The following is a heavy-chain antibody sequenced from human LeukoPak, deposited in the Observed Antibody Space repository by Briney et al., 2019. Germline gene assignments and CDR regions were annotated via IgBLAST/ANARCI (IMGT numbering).Heavy chain of an antibody. CDR1: GFIFSNYA. CDR3: ARSDGIAAAGPFDY. Sequence: GGSLRLSCAASGFIFSNYAMRWVRQAPGEGLEWVSDVTGSGDRTFYADSVKGRFTIYRDNSKNSLYLQMNSLRTEDTAVYYCARSDGIAAAGPFDYWGQGTLVTVS. V-gene: IGHV3-23*01. CDR2: VTGSGDRT. D-gene: IGHD6-13*01. J-gene: IGHJ4*02.